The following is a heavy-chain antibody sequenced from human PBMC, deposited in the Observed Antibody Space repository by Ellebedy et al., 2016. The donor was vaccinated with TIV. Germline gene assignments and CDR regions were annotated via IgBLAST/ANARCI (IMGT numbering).Heavy chain of an antibody. Sequence: SETLSLTXTVSGGSLIIANYYWGWIRQPPAKGLEWIASISYIGTYYSPFFKGRVTISEDTSKSQVSLKWHSVTAADTAVYYCARDGPGVPGSTTDSDAIDIWGQGTRVTVSS. CDR2: ISYIGT. D-gene: IGHD1-1*01. CDR3: ARDGPGVPGSTTDSDAIDI. CDR1: GGSLIIANYY. J-gene: IGHJ3*02. V-gene: IGHV4-39*07.